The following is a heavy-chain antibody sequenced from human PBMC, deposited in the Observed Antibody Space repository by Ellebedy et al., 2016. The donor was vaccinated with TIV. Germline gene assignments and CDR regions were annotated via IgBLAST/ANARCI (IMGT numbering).Heavy chain of an antibody. D-gene: IGHD1-14*01. CDR3: ASVPSAGADF. V-gene: IGHV1-46*01. CDR1: GYPFTKYY. J-gene: IGHJ4*02. Sequence: ASVKVSCKASGYPFTKYYFHWIRQAPGQGLEWMGVLDARVGSTTYAETLQGRITMTRDTSTRTVYMELRGLRLEDTAVYYCASVPSAGADFWGQGTLVTVSS. CDR2: LDARVGST.